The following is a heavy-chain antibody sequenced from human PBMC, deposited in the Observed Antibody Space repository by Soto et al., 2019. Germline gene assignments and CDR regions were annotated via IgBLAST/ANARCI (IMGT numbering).Heavy chain of an antibody. J-gene: IGHJ6*02. Sequence: SVKVSCKASGGTFSSYAISWVRQAPGQGLEWMGGIIPIFGTANYAQKFQGRVTITADESTSTAYMELSSLRSEDTAVYYCARYSIAPNGYYRDVMDVWGQGTTVTVSS. CDR2: IIPIFGTA. V-gene: IGHV1-69*13. D-gene: IGHD2-21*01. CDR1: GGTFSSYA. CDR3: ARYSIAPNGYYRDVMDV.